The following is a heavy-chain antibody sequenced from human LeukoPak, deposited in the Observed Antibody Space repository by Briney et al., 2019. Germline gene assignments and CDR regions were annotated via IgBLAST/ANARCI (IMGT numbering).Heavy chain of an antibody. CDR3: AKGMTKGFDP. Sequence: GGSLRLSCEASGFTFSGYGMHWVRQAPGKGLEWVSVIYSGGSTYFADSVKGRFTISRDYSKNTLYLQMNSLRAEDTAVYYCAKGMTKGFDPWGQGTLVTVSS. CDR1: GFTFSGYG. J-gene: IGHJ5*02. CDR2: IYSGGST. V-gene: IGHV3-53*01.